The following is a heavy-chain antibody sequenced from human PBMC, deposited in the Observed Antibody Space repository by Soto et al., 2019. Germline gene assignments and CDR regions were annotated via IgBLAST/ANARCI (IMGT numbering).Heavy chain of an antibody. V-gene: IGHV1-2*02. Sequence: ASVKVSCKASGYTFTDFYMHGLRQAPGQGLEWMGWINPKIGVTHYAQKFQGRVSLTRDMSISSVYMELTRLRSDDTAVYSCARGNNWGSGDGFDIWGQGTMVTVSS. CDR2: INPKIGVT. CDR1: GYTFTDFY. J-gene: IGHJ3*02. D-gene: IGHD7-27*01. CDR3: ARGNNWGSGDGFDI.